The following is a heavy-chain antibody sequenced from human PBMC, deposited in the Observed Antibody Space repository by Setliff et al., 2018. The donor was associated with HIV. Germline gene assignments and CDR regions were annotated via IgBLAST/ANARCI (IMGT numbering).Heavy chain of an antibody. Sequence: PGGSLRLSCAASGIIFTKCGLSWVRQAPGKGPEWVSLISRGGDSIRYADSVKGRFTISRDDGNDSVYLQMNSLRAEDTAVYYCARVNGQGLVRAFDYWSQGTVVTVSS. J-gene: IGHJ4*02. D-gene: IGHD6-19*01. CDR3: ARVNGQGLVRAFDY. V-gene: IGHV3-48*03. CDR1: GIIFTKCG. CDR2: ISRGGDSI.